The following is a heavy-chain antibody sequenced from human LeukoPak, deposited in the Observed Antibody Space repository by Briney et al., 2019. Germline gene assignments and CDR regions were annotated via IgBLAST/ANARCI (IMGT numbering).Heavy chain of an antibody. CDR2: IIPIFGTA. J-gene: IGHJ6*02. V-gene: IGHV1-69*01. Sequence: ASVKVSCKASGGTFSSYAISWVRQAPGQGLEWMGGIIPIFGTANYAQKFQGRVTITADESTSTAYMELSSLRSEDTAVYYCARDPGGDYGYYYYGMDVWGQGTTVTVSS. CDR3: ARDPGGDYGYYYYGMDV. D-gene: IGHD4-17*01. CDR1: GGTFSSYA.